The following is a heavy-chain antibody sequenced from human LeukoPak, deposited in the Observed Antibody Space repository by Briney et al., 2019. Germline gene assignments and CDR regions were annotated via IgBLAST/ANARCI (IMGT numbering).Heavy chain of an antibody. CDR3: ARLRRDYGDYVAEYFDY. CDR1: GGSISSGDYY. J-gene: IGHJ4*02. D-gene: IGHD4-17*01. Sequence: SQTPSLTCTVSGGSISSGDYYGSWIRQPPGKGLEWIGYIYYSGSTYYNPSLNSRVTISVDTSKNQFSLKLSSVTAADTAVYYCARLRRDYGDYVAEYFDYWGQGTLVTVSS. V-gene: IGHV4-30-4*01. CDR2: IYYSGST.